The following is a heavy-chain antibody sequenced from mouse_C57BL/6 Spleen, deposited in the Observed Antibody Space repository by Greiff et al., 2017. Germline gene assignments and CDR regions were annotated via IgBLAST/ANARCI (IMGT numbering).Heavy chain of an antibody. D-gene: IGHD2-5*01. J-gene: IGHJ3*01. V-gene: IGHV1-19*01. Sequence: EVQLVESGPVLVTPGASVTMSCKASGYTFTDYYMNWVKQSHGKSLEWLGVINPYNGGTSYNPQFKGQATLTVDKASSTAYMELNSLTFEDSAVYYCAKFDYSNYAFAYWGQGTLVTVSA. CDR3: AKFDYSNYAFAY. CDR1: GYTFTDYY. CDR2: INPYNGGT.